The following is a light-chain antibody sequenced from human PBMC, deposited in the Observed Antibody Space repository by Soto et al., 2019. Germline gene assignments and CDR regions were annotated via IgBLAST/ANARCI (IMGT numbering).Light chain of an antibody. V-gene: IGLV1-40*01. J-gene: IGLJ2*01. CDR3: QSYDRSLSGSI. Sequence: QSVLTQPPSVSGAPGQRVTISCTGSSSNIGADYDVQWYQQLPGTAPKLLIYAYSNRPSGVPDRFSGSKSGTSASLAITGLHVDDEADYYCQSYDRSLSGSIFGGGTKLTVL. CDR2: AYS. CDR1: SSNIGADYD.